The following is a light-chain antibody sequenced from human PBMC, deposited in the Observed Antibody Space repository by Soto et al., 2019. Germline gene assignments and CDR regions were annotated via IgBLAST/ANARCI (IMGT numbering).Light chain of an antibody. CDR3: AAWDDSLSGLVV. CDR2: GNN. V-gene: IGLV1-44*01. CDR1: SSNIGSNT. Sequence: QSVLTQPPSASGTPGQRVTTSCSGSSSNIGSNTVTWYQQLPGTAPKLLIFGNNQRPSGVPDRFSGSKSGTSASLAISGLQSEDEADYYCAAWDDSLSGLVVFGGGTKVTVL. J-gene: IGLJ2*01.